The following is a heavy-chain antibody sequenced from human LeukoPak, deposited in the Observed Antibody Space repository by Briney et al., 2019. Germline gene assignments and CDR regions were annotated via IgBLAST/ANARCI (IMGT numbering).Heavy chain of an antibody. V-gene: IGHV3-48*03. CDR1: GFTFSSYE. Sequence: GGSLRLSCAASGFTFSSYEMNWVRQAPGKGLEWVSYISSSGSTIYYADSVEGRFTISRDNAKNSLYLQMNSLRAEDTAVYYCARDRRPYYYDSSGYYIDYWGQGTLVTVSS. J-gene: IGHJ4*02. CDR2: ISSSGSTI. CDR3: ARDRRPYYYDSSGYYIDY. D-gene: IGHD3-22*01.